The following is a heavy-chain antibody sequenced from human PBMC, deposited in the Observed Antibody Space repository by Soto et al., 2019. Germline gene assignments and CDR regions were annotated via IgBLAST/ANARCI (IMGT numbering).Heavy chain of an antibody. J-gene: IGHJ3*02. V-gene: IGHV4-39*01. CDR3: ARHTDCGSGSSCLGSDNMDTDAFDI. Sequence: QLQLQESGPGLVKPSETLSLTCTVSGGSISSDIHYWGWIRQPPGKGLEWIGTIYYSGNIYNNPSLRSRVTISMDTSKNHFSLRLTSVTAADTAVYYCARHTDCGSGSSCLGSDNMDTDAFDIWGQGTMVTVS. CDR1: GGSISSDIHY. D-gene: IGHD3-10*01. CDR2: IYYSGNI.